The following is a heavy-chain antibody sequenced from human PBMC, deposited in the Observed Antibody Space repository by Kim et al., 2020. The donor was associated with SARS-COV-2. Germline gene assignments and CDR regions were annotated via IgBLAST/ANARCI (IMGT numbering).Heavy chain of an antibody. J-gene: IGHJ3*01. CDR3: AXXPPXAWSAXDX. CDR1: GDSVSSKTAA. D-gene: IGHD1-1*01. CDR2: TFYRSKWYS. V-gene: IGHV6-1*01. Sequence: SQTLSLTCVISGDSVSSKTAAWNWIRQSPSRGLEWLGRTFYRSKWYSNYAVSLXXRIVINADTSXXXFSLQLNSVTPDXTAFXYCAXXPPXAWSAXDXWGQGXXXTXSS.